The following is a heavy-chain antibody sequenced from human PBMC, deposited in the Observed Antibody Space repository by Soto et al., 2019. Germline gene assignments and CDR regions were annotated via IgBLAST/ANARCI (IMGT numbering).Heavy chain of an antibody. Sequence: SGPTLVNPTQTLTLTCTFSGFSLSTGGMCVSWIRQPPGKALEWLARIDWDDDKYYTTSLKTRLTISKDTSKNQVVLTMTNMDPVDTATYYGARILRKTSWSIDYWGQGTLVTVDS. V-gene: IGHV2-70*11. D-gene: IGHD2-2*01. CDR3: ARILRKTSWSIDY. CDR1: GFSLSTGGMC. CDR2: IDWDDDK. J-gene: IGHJ4*02.